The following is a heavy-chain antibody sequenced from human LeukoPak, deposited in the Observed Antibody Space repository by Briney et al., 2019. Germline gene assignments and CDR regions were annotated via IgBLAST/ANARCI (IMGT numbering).Heavy chain of an antibody. D-gene: IGHD6-19*01. CDR3: AKAAHSSGLWYFDL. CDR2: INNSGDST. J-gene: IGHJ2*01. CDR1: GFTFSSYA. V-gene: IGHV3-23*01. Sequence: GGSLRLSCAASGFTFSSYAMSWVRQAPGKGLEWVSTINNSGDSTYYADSVKGRATISRDNSKNTLYLQMNTLTAEDTAVYFCAKAAHSSGLWYFDLWGRGTLVTVSS.